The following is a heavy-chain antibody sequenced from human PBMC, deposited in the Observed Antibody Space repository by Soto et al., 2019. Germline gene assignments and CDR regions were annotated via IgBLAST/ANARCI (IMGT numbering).Heavy chain of an antibody. CDR2: VSWNSATI. CDR1: GFIFDEYA. J-gene: IGHJ3*01. CDR3: AKGGASRVDALDV. D-gene: IGHD1-26*01. Sequence: EVQLVESGGGLAQPGRSLRLSCAASGFIFDEYAMHWVRQVPGKGLEWVSTVSWNSATIAYADSVKGRFIISRDSATNSLHLQMSSLRPEDTAFYYCAKGGASRVDALDVWGQGTLVTVSS. V-gene: IGHV3-9*01.